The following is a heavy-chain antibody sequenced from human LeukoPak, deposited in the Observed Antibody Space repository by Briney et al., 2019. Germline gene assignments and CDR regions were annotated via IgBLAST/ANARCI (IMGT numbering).Heavy chain of an antibody. D-gene: IGHD6-13*01. CDR3: ARDAGYITSWYDFDN. CDR2: IYSGGST. J-gene: IGHJ4*02. CDR1: EFTVSSSS. V-gene: IGHV3-53*01. Sequence: GGSLRLSCAVSEFTVSSSSMSRVRQAPGKGLEWISVIYSGGSTYYADSVKGRFTISRDSSKNTLYLQMNSLRAEDTAVYYCARDAGYITSWYDFDNWGQGTLVTVSS.